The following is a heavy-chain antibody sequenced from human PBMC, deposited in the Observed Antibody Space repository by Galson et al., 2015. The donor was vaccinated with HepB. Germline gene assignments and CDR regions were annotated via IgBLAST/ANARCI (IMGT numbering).Heavy chain of an antibody. V-gene: IGHV1-46*01. J-gene: IGHJ3*02. Sequence: QSGAEVKKPGESLKISCKASGYTFTSYYMHWVRQAPGQGLEWMGIINPSGGSTSYAQKFQGRVTMTRDTSTSTVYMELSSLRSEDTAVYYCARESRPWYSSSSGAFDIWGQGTMVTVSS. CDR1: GYTFTSYY. CDR3: ARESRPWYSSSSGAFDI. CDR2: INPSGGST. D-gene: IGHD6-6*01.